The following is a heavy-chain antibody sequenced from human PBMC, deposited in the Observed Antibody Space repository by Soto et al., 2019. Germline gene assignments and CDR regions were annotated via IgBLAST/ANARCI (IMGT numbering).Heavy chain of an antibody. Sequence: PGGALRLSCAASGFTFSSYAMSWVRQSPGKGLEWVSAISGSGGSTYYADSVKGRFTISRDNSKNTLYLQMNSLRAEDTAVYYCARGVGASRSYYYYYGMDVWGQGTTVTVSS. D-gene: IGHD1-26*01. CDR3: ARGVGASRSYYYYYGMDV. CDR2: ISGSGGST. CDR1: GFTFSSYA. J-gene: IGHJ6*02. V-gene: IGHV3-23*01.